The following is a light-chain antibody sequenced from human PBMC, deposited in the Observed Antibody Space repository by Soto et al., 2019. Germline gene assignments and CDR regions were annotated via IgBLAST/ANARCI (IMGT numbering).Light chain of an antibody. V-gene: IGLV2-14*01. Sequence: QSALTQPASVSGSPGQSITISCTGTSSDVGGYNYVSWYQQHPGKAPKPMIYEVSNRPSGVSNRFSGSKSGNTASLTISGLQAEDEADYYCSSYTSSSTWVFGGGTKPAVL. CDR2: EVS. CDR3: SSYTSSSTWV. CDR1: SSDVGGYNY. J-gene: IGLJ3*02.